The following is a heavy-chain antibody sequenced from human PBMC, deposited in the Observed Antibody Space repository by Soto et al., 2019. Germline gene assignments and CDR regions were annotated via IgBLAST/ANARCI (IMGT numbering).Heavy chain of an antibody. CDR3: AREPGDSSSWSYFDY. Sequence: ASVKVSCKASGYTFTNYYIDWVRQAPGQGLEWMGKINPNPTGASTVFAQKFQFRVAMTTDTSTSTVYMELNRLTSEDTAVYYCAREPGDSSSWSYFDYWGQGTLVTVSS. D-gene: IGHD6-13*01. CDR2: INPNPTGAST. CDR1: GYTFTNYY. V-gene: IGHV1-46*01. J-gene: IGHJ4*02.